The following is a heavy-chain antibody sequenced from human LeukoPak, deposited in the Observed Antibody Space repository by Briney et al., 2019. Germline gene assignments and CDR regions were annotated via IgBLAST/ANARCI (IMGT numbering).Heavy chain of an antibody. CDR1: GYTFTSYG. CDR3: CSHGYGERYDY. CDR2: ISAYNGNT. J-gene: IGHJ4*02. V-gene: IGHV1-18*01. D-gene: IGHD4-17*01. Sequence: VASVKVSCKASGYTFTSYGISWVRQAPGQGLEWMGWISAYNGNTNYAQKLQGRVTMTTDTSTSTAYMELRSLRSDDTAVYYCCSHGYGERYDYWGQGTLVTVSS.